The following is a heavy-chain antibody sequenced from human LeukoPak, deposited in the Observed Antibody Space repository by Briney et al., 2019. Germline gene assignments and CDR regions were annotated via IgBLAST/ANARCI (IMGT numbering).Heavy chain of an antibody. Sequence: GGSLRLSCAASGFTFSIDWMSWVRQAPGKGLEWVANIKQDGSAKYYVDSVKGRFTISRDNAKKSLYLQMNSLRAEDTAVYYCARFGAAGLAEYFQHWGQGTLVTVSS. J-gene: IGHJ1*01. D-gene: IGHD6-13*01. V-gene: IGHV3-7*01. CDR2: IKQDGSAK. CDR1: GFTFSIDW. CDR3: ARFGAAGLAEYFQH.